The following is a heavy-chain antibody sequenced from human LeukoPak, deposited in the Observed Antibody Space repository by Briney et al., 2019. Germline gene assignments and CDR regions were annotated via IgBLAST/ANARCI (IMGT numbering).Heavy chain of an antibody. Sequence: PSETLSLTCTVSGGSISSGGYYWSWIRQHPGKGLEWIGHVFFSGSTNYNPSLKSRVTISLDTSKNQFSLKLSSVTAADTAVYYCARDGSRDGYTHPIDYWGQGTLVTVSS. CDR3: ARDGSRDGYTHPIDY. CDR1: GGSISSGGYY. CDR2: VFFSGST. D-gene: IGHD5-24*01. V-gene: IGHV4-61*08. J-gene: IGHJ4*02.